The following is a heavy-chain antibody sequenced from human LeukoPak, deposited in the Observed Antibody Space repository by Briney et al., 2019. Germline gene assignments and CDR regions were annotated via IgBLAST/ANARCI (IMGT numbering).Heavy chain of an antibody. CDR3: AKGAEEGVVITAVYYYYMDV. CDR1: GFTFSSYS. Sequence: GGSLRLSCAASGFTFSSYSMSWFRQAPGKGLEWVSTISGSGYNTYYADSVMGRFTISRDSSKNTLSLQMNDLRAEDTAVYYCAKGAEEGVVITAVYYYYMDVWGKGTTVSISS. CDR2: ISGSGYNT. D-gene: IGHD3-3*01. V-gene: IGHV3-23*01. J-gene: IGHJ6*03.